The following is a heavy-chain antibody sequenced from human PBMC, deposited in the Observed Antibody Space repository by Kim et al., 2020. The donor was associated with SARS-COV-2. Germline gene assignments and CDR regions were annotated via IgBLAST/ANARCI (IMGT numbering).Heavy chain of an antibody. J-gene: IGHJ4*02. CDR3: AKDGPVPAAAGTSDY. Sequence: GGSLRLSCAASGFNFDDNVMHWVRQPPGKGLEWLSLITGDGFQSFYAHSVKGRFTISRDNTKNSLYLQLDSLRTDDTAVYYCAKDGPVPAAAGTSDYWGQGTLVTVSS. V-gene: IGHV3-43*02. CDR2: ITGDGFQS. CDR1: GFNFDDNV. D-gene: IGHD6-13*01.